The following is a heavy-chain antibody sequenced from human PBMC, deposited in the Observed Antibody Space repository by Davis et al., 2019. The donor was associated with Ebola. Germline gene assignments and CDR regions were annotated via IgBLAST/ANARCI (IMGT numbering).Heavy chain of an antibody. V-gene: IGHV3-9*03. J-gene: IGHJ4*02. D-gene: IGHD3-16*01. CDR1: GFRFGDYG. CDR2: IIWNGGSV. CDR3: TQDRGSILGVMVT. Sequence: SLKISCEASGFRFGDYGMHWVRQRPGKGLEWVSGIIWNGGSVAYADFVKGRFTISRDNARNSLYLQMNSLRDEDMAVYYCTQDRGSILGVMVTWGQGTLVTVSS.